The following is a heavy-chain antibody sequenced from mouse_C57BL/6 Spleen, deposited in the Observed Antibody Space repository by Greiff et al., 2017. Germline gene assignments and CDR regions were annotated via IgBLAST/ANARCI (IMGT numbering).Heavy chain of an antibody. D-gene: IGHD1-1*01. CDR2: INPYNGGT. CDR1: GYTFPDYY. Sequence: VQLKQSGPVLVKPGASVQMSCKASGYTFPDYYMNWVKQSHGKSLEWIGVINPYNGGTSYNQKFKGKATLTVDKSSSTSYMELNSLTSEDSAVYYCASSSYYGSSRWYAMDYWGKGTSVTVSS. J-gene: IGHJ4*01. V-gene: IGHV1-19*01. CDR3: ASSSYYGSSRWYAMDY.